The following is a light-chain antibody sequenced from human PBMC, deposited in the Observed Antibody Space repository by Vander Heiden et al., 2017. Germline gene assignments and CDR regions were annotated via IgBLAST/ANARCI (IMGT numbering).Light chain of an antibody. Sequence: QSALTQPAHVSGSPGQSITISCTGTSSDVGAYNYVSWYQQFPGKVPKPIIYDVSYRPSGVSKRFSGSKSGNTASLTISGLQAEDEADYYCCSYTSSNTLVFGGGTKLTVL. V-gene: IGLV2-14*03. CDR2: DVS. CDR1: SSDVGAYNY. CDR3: CSYTSSNTLV. J-gene: IGLJ2*01.